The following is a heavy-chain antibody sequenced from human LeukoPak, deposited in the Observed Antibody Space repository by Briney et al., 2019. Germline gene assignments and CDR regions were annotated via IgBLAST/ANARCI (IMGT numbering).Heavy chain of an antibody. J-gene: IGHJ4*02. CDR2: INSDGSST. D-gene: IGHD4-17*01. CDR3: AREWAYGDYFDY. V-gene: IGHV3-74*01. Sequence: GGSLRLSCAASGFTFSSYAMSWVRQAPGKGLVWVSRINSDGSSTSYADSVKGRFTISRDNAKNTLYLQMNSLRAEDTAVYYCAREWAYGDYFDYWGQGTLVTVSS. CDR1: GFTFSSYA.